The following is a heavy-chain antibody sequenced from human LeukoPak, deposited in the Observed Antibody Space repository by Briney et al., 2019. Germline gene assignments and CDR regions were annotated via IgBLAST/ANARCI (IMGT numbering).Heavy chain of an antibody. D-gene: IGHD1-1*01. CDR3: ARGSATTNNWFDP. CDR2: INPNSGDT. J-gene: IGHJ5*02. CDR1: GYSFTGYY. Sequence: ASVKVSCKASGYSFTGYYIHWVRQAPGQGLEWMGWINPNSGDTKYAQKLQGRVTMTTDTSTSTAYMELRSLRSDDTAVYYCARGSATTNNWFDPWGQGTLVTVSS. V-gene: IGHV1-2*02.